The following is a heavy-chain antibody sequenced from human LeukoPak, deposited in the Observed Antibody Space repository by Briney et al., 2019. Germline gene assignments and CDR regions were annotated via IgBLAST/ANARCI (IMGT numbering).Heavy chain of an antibody. D-gene: IGHD3-10*01. J-gene: IGHJ4*02. V-gene: IGHV3-53*01. CDR1: GFIVSNNY. CDR2: IYSGGTT. Sequence: PGGSLRLSCAASGFIVSNNYMTWVRQPPGKGLEWVSAIYSGGTTYYADSVKGRFTISRDDSKNTVFLQMNSLRAEDTALYYCARGGEDSPLRFEPKQYHFDCWGQGALVTVSS. CDR3: ARGGEDSPLRFEPKQYHFDC.